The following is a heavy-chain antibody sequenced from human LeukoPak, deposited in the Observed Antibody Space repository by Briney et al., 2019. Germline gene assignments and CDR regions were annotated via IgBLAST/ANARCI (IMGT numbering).Heavy chain of an antibody. CDR1: GYTFTSYG. D-gene: IGHD3-10*01. CDR2: ISAYHGNT. V-gene: IGHV1-18*01. J-gene: IGHJ4*02. Sequence: ASVKVSCKASGYTFTSYGISWVRQAPGQGLEWMGLISAYHGNTNYAQKLQGRVTMTTDTSTSTAYMELRSLRSDDTAVYYCARGLHEVGSGSYYNVPNFSVDYWGQGTLVTVSS. CDR3: ARGLHEVGSGSYYNVPNFSVDY.